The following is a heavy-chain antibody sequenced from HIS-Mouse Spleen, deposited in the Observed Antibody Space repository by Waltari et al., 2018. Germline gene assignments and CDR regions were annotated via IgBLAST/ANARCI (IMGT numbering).Heavy chain of an antibody. CDR2: IDYCGST. J-gene: IGHJ2*01. CDR3: AREIPYSSSWYDWYFDL. Sequence: QLQLQESGPGLVKPSETLSLTCTVSGGSISSSSYYWGWIRQPPGKGLEWIGSIDYCGSTSYNPSLKSRVTISVDTSKNQFSLKLSSVTAADTAVYYCAREIPYSSSWYDWYFDLWGRGTLVTVSS. V-gene: IGHV4-39*07. CDR1: GGSISSSSYY. D-gene: IGHD6-13*01.